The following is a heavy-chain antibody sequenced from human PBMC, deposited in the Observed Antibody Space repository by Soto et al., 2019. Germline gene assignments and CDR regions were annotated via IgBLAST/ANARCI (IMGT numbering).Heavy chain of an antibody. V-gene: IGHV5-51*01. CDR1: GYSFTSYW. D-gene: IGHD6-19*01. J-gene: IGHJ4*02. Sequence: EVQLVQSGAEVKKPGESLKISCKASGYSFTSYWIGWVRQMPGKGLEWMGIIYPGDSDTSYSPSFQGQVTISADKSISTAYRQSISLKASDTAMYYCAVTAQWLVPYYFDFWGQGALVTVSS. CDR2: IYPGDSDT. CDR3: AVTAQWLVPYYFDF.